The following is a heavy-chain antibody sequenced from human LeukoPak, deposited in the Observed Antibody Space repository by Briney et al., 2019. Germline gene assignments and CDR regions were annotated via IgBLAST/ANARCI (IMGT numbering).Heavy chain of an antibody. D-gene: IGHD3-22*01. Sequence: GGSLRLSCAASGFTFSSYGMHWVRQAPGKGLEWVAVIAYDGSNKYYADSVKGRFTNSRDNSKNTLYLQMNSLRAEDTAVYYCAKDSSDYYFDYWGQGTLVTVSS. V-gene: IGHV3-30*18. CDR3: AKDSSDYYFDY. CDR2: IAYDGSNK. CDR1: GFTFSSYG. J-gene: IGHJ4*02.